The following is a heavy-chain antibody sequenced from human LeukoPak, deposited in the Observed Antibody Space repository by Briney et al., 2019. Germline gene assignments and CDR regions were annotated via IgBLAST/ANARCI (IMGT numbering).Heavy chain of an antibody. V-gene: IGHV1-69*05. CDR1: GGTFSSYA. Sequence: GASVKVSCKASGGTFSSYAISWVRQAPGQGLEWMGGIIPIFGTANYAQKFQGRVTITTDESTSTAYMELSSLRSEDTAVYYCARGIWVDWAIDAFDIWGQGTMVTVSS. CDR2: IIPIFGTA. D-gene: IGHD3/OR15-3a*01. J-gene: IGHJ3*02. CDR3: ARGIWVDWAIDAFDI.